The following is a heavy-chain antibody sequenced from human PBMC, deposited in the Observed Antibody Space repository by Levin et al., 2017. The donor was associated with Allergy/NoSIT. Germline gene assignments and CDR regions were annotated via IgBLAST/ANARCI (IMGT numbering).Heavy chain of an antibody. CDR3: TTDHSYYGSGSYYLYYMDV. J-gene: IGHJ6*03. CDR1: GFTFSNAW. CDR2: IKSKTDGGTT. D-gene: IGHD3-10*01. V-gene: IGHV3-15*01. Sequence: GESLKISCAASGFTFSNAWMSWVRQAPGKGLEWVGRIKSKTDGGTTDYAAPVKGRFTISRDDSKNTLYLQMNSLKTEDTAVYYCTTDHSYYGSGSYYLYYMDVWGKGTTVTVSS.